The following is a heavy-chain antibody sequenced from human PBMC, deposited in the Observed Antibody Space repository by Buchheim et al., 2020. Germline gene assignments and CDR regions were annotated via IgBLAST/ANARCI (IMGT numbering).Heavy chain of an antibody. D-gene: IGHD2-15*01. CDR1: GYTFTSYA. CDR2: INAGNGNT. V-gene: IGHV1-3*01. Sequence: QVQLVQSGAEVKKPGASVKVSCKASGYTFTSYAMHWVRQAPGQRLEWMGWINAGNGNTKYSQKFQGRVTITRDTSASTSYMELSSLRSEETALYYCARGCVVSHGVVSEIDYWGQGTL. CDR3: ARGCVVSHGVVSEIDY. J-gene: IGHJ4*02.